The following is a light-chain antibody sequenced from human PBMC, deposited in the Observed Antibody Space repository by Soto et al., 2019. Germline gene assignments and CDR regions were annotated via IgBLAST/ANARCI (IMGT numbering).Light chain of an antibody. V-gene: IGKV1-27*01. CDR2: GAS. CDR1: RGISNN. Sequence: DIQMTQSPSSLSAYLGARVTIPCRASRGISNNLAWYQQKPGRLPKLLLFGASTLQSGVPARFSGSGSGTLFTLTINGLLPEDVATYYCQKYDRAPFTFGPGTKVDFK. CDR3: QKYDRAPFT. J-gene: IGKJ3*01.